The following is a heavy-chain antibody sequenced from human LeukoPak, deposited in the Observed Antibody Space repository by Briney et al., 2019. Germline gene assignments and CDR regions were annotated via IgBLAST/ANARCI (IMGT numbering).Heavy chain of an antibody. CDR3: ARAHITSGIYYYYGMDV. CDR1: GGTFSSYA. Sequence: SVKVSCKASGGTFSSYAISWVRQAPGQGLEWMGRIIPILGIANYAQKFQGRVTTTADKSTSTAYMELSSLRSEDTAVYYCARAHITSGIYYYYGMDVWGQGTTVTVSS. D-gene: IGHD1-20*01. V-gene: IGHV1-69*04. CDR2: IIPILGIA. J-gene: IGHJ6*02.